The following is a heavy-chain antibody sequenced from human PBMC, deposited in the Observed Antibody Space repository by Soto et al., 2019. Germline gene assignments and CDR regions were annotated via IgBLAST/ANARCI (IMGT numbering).Heavy chain of an antibody. V-gene: IGHV4-34*01. J-gene: IGHJ4*02. Sequence: SETLSLTCAVYGGSSSGYYWSWIRQPPGKGLEWIGDIDHSGSTNYNPSRKSRVTRSVDTSKNQYSLKLSSVTAADSSVYYCAREENGHRHYWGQGTLVTVSS. CDR2: IDHSGST. CDR1: GGSSSGYY. D-gene: IGHD2-8*01. CDR3: AREENGHRHY.